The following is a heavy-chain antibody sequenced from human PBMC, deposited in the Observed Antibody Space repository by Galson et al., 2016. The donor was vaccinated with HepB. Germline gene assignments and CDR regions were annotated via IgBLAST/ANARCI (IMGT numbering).Heavy chain of an antibody. CDR2: IMLGGSEV. CDR3: ARGREYSSLFYFDY. J-gene: IGHJ4*02. Sequence: SLRLSCAASGFTFSNYWMSWVRQAPGKGLEWVANIMLGGSEVYYVDSVKGRFTISRDNARNFLYLQMNSLGAEDTAVYYCARGREYSSLFYFDYWGQGTLVTVSS. CDR1: GFTFSNYW. D-gene: IGHD6-6*01. V-gene: IGHV3-7*01.